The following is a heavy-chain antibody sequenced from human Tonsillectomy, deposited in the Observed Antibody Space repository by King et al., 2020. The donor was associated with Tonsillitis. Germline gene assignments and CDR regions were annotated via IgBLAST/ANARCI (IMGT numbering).Heavy chain of an antibody. D-gene: IGHD6-19*01. V-gene: IGHV3-64D*06. CDR3: VKTWAVAGRFDY. CDR2: ISSNGGST. Sequence: VQLVESGGGLVQPGGSLRLSCSASGFTFSTDAMHWVRQAPGKGLEYVSAISSNGGSTYYADSVKGRFTISRDNSKNTLYLQMSSLRAEDTAVYYCVKTWAVAGRFDYWGQGTLVTVSS. J-gene: IGHJ4*02. CDR1: GFTFSTDA.